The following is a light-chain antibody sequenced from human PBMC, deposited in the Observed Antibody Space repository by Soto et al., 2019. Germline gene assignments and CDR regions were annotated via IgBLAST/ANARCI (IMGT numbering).Light chain of an antibody. Sequence: DIQMTQSPSTLSASVGDRVTLTCRASQSISSWLAWYQQKPGKAPKLLIYDASSLESGVPSRFSGSGSGTEFTLTISSLQPDDFATYYCQQYNSYSSTFGQGTRLE. J-gene: IGKJ5*01. CDR1: QSISSW. CDR2: DAS. CDR3: QQYNSYSST. V-gene: IGKV1-5*01.